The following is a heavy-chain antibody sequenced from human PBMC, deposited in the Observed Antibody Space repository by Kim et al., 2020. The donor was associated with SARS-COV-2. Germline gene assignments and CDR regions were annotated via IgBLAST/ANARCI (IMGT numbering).Heavy chain of an antibody. V-gene: IGHV3-74*01. J-gene: IGHJ4*02. CDR3: ARTSNRGFDN. D-gene: IGHD3-16*01. Sequence: NTIFEDSMQDRITISRDNAKNTRYLQMNSLRAEDTAVYYCARTSNRGFDNWGQGTLVTVSS. CDR2: NT.